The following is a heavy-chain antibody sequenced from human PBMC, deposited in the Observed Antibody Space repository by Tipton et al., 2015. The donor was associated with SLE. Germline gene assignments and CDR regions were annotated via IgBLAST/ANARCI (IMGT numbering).Heavy chain of an antibody. CDR1: GGSITNTNYY. CDR3: AVGYCSSTSCQREYFQH. D-gene: IGHD2-2*01. J-gene: IGHJ1*01. Sequence: TLSLTCTVSGGSITNTNYYWSWIRQPAGKELEWIGHTFTSGATNYNPSLKSRVTISVDTSKNQFSLKLSSVTAADTAVYYCAVGYCSSTSCQREYFQHWGQGTLVTVSS. CDR2: TFTSGAT. V-gene: IGHV4-61*09.